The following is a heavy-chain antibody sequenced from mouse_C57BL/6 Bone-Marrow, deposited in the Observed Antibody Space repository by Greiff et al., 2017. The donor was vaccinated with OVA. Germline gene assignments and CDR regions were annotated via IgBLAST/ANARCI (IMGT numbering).Heavy chain of an antibody. V-gene: IGHV1-15*01. Sequence: VQLQQPGAELVRPGASVTLSCKASGYTFTDYEMHWVKQTPVHGLEWIGAIDPETGGTAYNQKFKGKAILTADKSSSTAYMELRSLTSEDSAVYYCTRGGGLRRSDYWGQGTTLTVSS. CDR1: GYTFTDYE. CDR2: IDPETGGT. D-gene: IGHD2-2*01. J-gene: IGHJ2*01. CDR3: TRGGGLRRSDY.